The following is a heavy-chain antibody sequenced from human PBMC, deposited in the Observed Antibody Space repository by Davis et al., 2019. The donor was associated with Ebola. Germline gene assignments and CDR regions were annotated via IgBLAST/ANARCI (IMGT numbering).Heavy chain of an antibody. V-gene: IGHV1-18*01. Sequence: ASVKVSCKASGYTFPNYFLHWVRQAPGQGLEWMGWIAVYNGDTKYAHEIQGRVTMTTDISTDTVYMDLRGLRSDDTAVYFCARIAAESDYGMDVWGQGTTVTVSS. J-gene: IGHJ6*02. CDR1: GYTFPNYF. D-gene: IGHD6-13*01. CDR3: ARIAAESDYGMDV. CDR2: IAVYNGDT.